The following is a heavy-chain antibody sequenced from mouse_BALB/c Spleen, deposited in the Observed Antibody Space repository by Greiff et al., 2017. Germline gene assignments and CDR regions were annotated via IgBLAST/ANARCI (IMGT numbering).Heavy chain of an antibody. Sequence: EVQLQQSGPELVKPGASVTISCKASGYSFTGYYMHWVNQPHVKSLEWIGRINPYNGANCYNQNFKNKASLTVDKSSSAAYMGLHSLTSQDPAVYYCARHDCDEEASYYDAMDYWGQGTSVTVSS. CDR1: GYSFTGYY. V-gene: IGHV1-31*01. J-gene: IGHJ4*01. CDR3: ARHDCDEEASYYDAMDY. CDR2: INPYNGAN. D-gene: IGHD2-4*01.